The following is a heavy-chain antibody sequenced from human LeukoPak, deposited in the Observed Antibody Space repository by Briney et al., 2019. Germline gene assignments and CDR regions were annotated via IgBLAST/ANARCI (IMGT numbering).Heavy chain of an antibody. CDR2: ISYDGSNK. V-gene: IGHV3-30*01. CDR3: ARETSPLILRFLEWDY. D-gene: IGHD3-3*01. J-gene: IGHJ4*02. Sequence: GRSLRLSCAASGFTFSSYAMHWVRRAPGKGLEWVAVISYDGSNKYYADSVKGRFTISRDNSKNTLYLQMNSLRAEDTAVYYCARETSPLILRFLEWDYWGQGTLVTVSS. CDR1: GFTFSSYA.